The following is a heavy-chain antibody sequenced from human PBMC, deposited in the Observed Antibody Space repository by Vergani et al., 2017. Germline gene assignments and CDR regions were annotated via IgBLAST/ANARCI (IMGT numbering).Heavy chain of an antibody. CDR1: GGTFSSYA. Sequence: QVQLVQSGAEVKKPGSSVKVSCKASGGTFSSYAISWVRQAPGQGLEWMGWINPNSGGTNYAQKFQGRVTMTRDTSISTAYMELSRLRSDDTAVYYCARLAPLHYWGQGTLVTVSS. CDR2: INPNSGGT. CDR3: ARLAPLHY. J-gene: IGHJ4*02. V-gene: IGHV1-2*02.